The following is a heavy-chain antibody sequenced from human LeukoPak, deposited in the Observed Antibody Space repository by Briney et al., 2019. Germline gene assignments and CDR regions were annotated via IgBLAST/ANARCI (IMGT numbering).Heavy chain of an antibody. Sequence: ASVKVSCKASGYTFTGYYMHWVRQAPGQGLEWMGWINPNSGGTNYAQKFQGRVTMTRDTSISTAYMELSRLRSDDTAVYYCARAGVVVAATDFDYWGRGTLVTVSS. CDR1: GYTFTGYY. D-gene: IGHD2-15*01. J-gene: IGHJ4*02. CDR3: ARAGVVVAATDFDY. CDR2: INPNSGGT. V-gene: IGHV1-2*02.